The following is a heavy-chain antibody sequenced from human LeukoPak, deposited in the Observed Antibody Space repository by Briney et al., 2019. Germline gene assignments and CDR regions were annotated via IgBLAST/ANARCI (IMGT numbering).Heavy chain of an antibody. J-gene: IGHJ4*02. V-gene: IGHV3-53*05. D-gene: IGHD2-21*02. Sequence: GGSLRLSCAASGFTVSSNYMGWVRQAPGKGLEWVSVIYSGGSTYYADSVKGRFTISRDNSKNTLYLQMNSLRSDDTAVYYCARDEDGAYCGGDCPASYWGQGTLVTVSS. CDR1: GFTVSSNY. CDR3: ARDEDGAYCGGDCPASY. CDR2: IYSGGST.